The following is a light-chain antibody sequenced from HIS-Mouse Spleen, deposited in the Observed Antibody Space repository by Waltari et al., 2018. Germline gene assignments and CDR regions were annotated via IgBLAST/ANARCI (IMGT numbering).Light chain of an antibody. V-gene: IGKV3-15*01. Sequence: EIVMTQSPATLSVPPGERATLSCRASQSVSSNLAWYQQQPGQAPRLLIYGASTRATGIPARFSGSGSGTEFTLTISSMQSEDFAVYYCQQYNNWPRTFGQGTKVEIK. CDR3: QQYNNWPRT. J-gene: IGKJ1*01. CDR2: GAS. CDR1: QSVSSN.